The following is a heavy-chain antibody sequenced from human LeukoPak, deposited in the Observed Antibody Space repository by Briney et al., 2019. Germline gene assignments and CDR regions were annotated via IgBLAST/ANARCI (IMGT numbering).Heavy chain of an antibody. CDR1: GYTFTGYY. J-gene: IGHJ3*02. CDR2: IDPNSGGT. V-gene: IGHV1-2*02. CDR3: ARGVSSGGSRAFDI. D-gene: IGHD2-15*01. Sequence: ASVKVSCKASGYTFTGYYLHWVRQAPGQGREWMGWIDPNSGGTHYAQTFQGRVTMTRDTSITTAYMELSRLRSDDTAVYYCARGVSSGGSRAFDIWGQGTMVTVSS.